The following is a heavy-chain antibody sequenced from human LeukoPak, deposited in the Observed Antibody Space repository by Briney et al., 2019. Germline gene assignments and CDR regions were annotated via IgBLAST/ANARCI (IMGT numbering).Heavy chain of an antibody. Sequence: GSLRLSCAASGFTFSNAWMSWVRQPPGKGLEWIGEINQSGSTNYNPSLKSRVTISIDTSKNQFSLKLTSVTAADTAVYFCARRRAGQRRDFWFDPWGQGTLVTVSS. D-gene: IGHD3-3*01. CDR3: ARRRAGQRRDFWFDP. CDR2: INQSGST. CDR1: GFTFSNAW. J-gene: IGHJ5*02. V-gene: IGHV4-34*01.